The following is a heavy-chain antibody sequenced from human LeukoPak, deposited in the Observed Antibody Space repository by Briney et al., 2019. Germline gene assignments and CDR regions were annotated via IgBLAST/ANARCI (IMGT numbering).Heavy chain of an antibody. CDR3: ARFGSGDGYPFDY. CDR2: MNPNSGNT. D-gene: IGHD5-24*01. CDR1: GYTFTNYD. Sequence: ASVKVSCKASGYTFTNYDINWVRQATGQGLEWMGWMNPNSGNTGYAQKFQGRVTITRNTSISTAYMELSSLRSEDTAVYYCARFGSGDGYPFDYWGQGTLVTVSS. V-gene: IGHV1-8*03. J-gene: IGHJ4*02.